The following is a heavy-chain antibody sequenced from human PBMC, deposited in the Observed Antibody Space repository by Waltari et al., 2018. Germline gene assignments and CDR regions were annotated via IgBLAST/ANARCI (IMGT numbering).Heavy chain of an antibody. Sequence: QVQLQESGPGLVKPSETLSLTCTVSGGSISSYYWSWIRQPPGKGLEWIGYIYYSGSTNYNPSLKSRVTISVDTSKNQFSLKLSSVTAADTAVYYCARVRQQLAYDAFDIWGQGTMVTVSS. D-gene: IGHD6-13*01. J-gene: IGHJ3*02. CDR3: ARVRQQLAYDAFDI. CDR2: IYYSGST. CDR1: GGSISSYY. V-gene: IGHV4-59*01.